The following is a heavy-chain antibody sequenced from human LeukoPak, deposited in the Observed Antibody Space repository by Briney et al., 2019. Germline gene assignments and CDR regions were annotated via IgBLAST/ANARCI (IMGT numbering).Heavy chain of an antibody. J-gene: IGHJ3*02. D-gene: IGHD3-22*01. Sequence: SETLSLTCAVSGASISSSYWSWIRQPPGKGLEWIGYINYSENTKYNPSLESRVTISVDASNNQFSLRLSSVTAADTAFYYCARGYYDSRGYSNTFDIWGQGTLVTVSS. CDR3: ARGYYDSRGYSNTFDI. CDR1: GASISSSY. V-gene: IGHV4-59*01. CDR2: INYSENT.